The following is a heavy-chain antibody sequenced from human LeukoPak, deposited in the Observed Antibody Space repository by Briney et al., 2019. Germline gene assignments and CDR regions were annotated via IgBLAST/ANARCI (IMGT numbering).Heavy chain of an antibody. CDR1: GFTFDIYS. V-gene: IGHV3-72*01. CDR2: TSNKANSYTT. J-gene: IGHJ4*02. CDR3: ARAGYYDTSGYYPY. Sequence: GGSLRLSCAASGFTFDIYSMNWVRQAPGKGLEWVGRTSNKANSYTTEYAASVKGRFTISRDNAKNSLYLQMNSLRDEDTAVYYCARAGYYDTSGYYPYWGQGTLVTVSS. D-gene: IGHD3-22*01.